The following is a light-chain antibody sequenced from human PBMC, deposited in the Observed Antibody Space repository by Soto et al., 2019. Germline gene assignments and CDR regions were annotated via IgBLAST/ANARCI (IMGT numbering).Light chain of an antibody. CDR2: GAS. Sequence: IVLTQSPGTLSLSPGERATLSCGASQSVSSNFLAWYHHKPGQAPRLLIYGASSRATGIPDRFSGSGSGTDFTLTISRLEPEDFAVYYCQQYGSSPPTFGQGTRLEIK. V-gene: IGKV3-20*01. CDR3: QQYGSSPPT. J-gene: IGKJ5*01. CDR1: QSVSSNF.